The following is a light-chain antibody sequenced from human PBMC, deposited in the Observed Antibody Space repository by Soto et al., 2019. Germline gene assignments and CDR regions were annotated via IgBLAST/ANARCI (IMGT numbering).Light chain of an antibody. CDR1: QGISIW. CDR2: KAS. J-gene: IGKJ1*01. V-gene: IGKV1-5*03. CDR3: QQYINRWT. Sequence: DIQMTQSPSTLSASVGDRVTITCRASQGISIWLAWYQQKPGKAPNLLIYKASSLESGVPSRFSGSGSGTEFTLTISSLQTDDFATYYCQQYINRWTFGQGTKVEIK.